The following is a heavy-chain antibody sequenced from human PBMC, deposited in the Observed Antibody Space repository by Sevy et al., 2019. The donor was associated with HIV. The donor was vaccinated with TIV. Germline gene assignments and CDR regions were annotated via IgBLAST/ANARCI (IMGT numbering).Heavy chain of an antibody. V-gene: IGHV3-53*01. J-gene: IGHJ4*02. Sequence: GGSLRLSCAASGFTVSSNYMSWVRQAPGKGLEWVSVIYSGGSTYYADSVKGRFTISRNNSKNTLYLQMNRLRAEDTAVYYCARGLYSYGYNYWGQGTLVTVSS. CDR3: ARGLYSYGYNY. D-gene: IGHD5-18*01. CDR2: IYSGGST. CDR1: GFTVSSNY.